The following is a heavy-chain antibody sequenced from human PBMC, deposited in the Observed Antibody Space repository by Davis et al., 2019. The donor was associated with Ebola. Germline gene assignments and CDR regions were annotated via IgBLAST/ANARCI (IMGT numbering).Heavy chain of an antibody. Sequence: GESLKISCAASGFTFSSYAMSWVRQAPGKGLEWVSAISRSGGSTFYTDSVKGRFTISRDNSKNTLYMQMNSLRAEDTAIYYCASLLGYCSSSSCYYFDGLDIWGQGTMVTVSP. V-gene: IGHV3-23*01. CDR3: ASLLGYCSSSSCYYFDGLDI. D-gene: IGHD2-2*01. CDR1: GFTFSSYA. J-gene: IGHJ3*02. CDR2: ISRSGGST.